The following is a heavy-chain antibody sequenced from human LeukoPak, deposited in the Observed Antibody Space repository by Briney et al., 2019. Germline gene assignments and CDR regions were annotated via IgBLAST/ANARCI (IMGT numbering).Heavy chain of an antibody. CDR3: ASGGYSGSYYTPPDY. J-gene: IGHJ4*02. CDR1: GGSISGGSYY. V-gene: IGHV4-61*02. D-gene: IGHD1-26*01. CDR2: IYTSGST. Sequence: PSETLSLXCTVSGGSISGGSYYWSWIRQPAGKGLECIGRIYTSGSTNYSPSLKSRVTISVDTSKNQFSLKVTSVTAADTAVYYCASGGYSGSYYTPPDYWGQGTLVTVSS.